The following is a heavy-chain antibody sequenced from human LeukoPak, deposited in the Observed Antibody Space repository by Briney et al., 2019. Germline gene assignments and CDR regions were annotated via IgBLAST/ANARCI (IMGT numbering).Heavy chain of an antibody. J-gene: IGHJ4*02. CDR3: ASGQVGSSSFPPPSNGPQLTIDY. CDR1: GGSFSGYY. CDR2: INHSGST. D-gene: IGHD6-6*01. V-gene: IGHV4-34*01. Sequence: PSETLSLTCAVYGGSFSGYYWSWIRQPPGKGLEWIGEINHSGSTNYNPSLKSRVTISVDTSKNQFSLKLSSVTAADTAVYYCASGQVGSSSFPPPSNGPQLTIDYWGQGTLVTVSS.